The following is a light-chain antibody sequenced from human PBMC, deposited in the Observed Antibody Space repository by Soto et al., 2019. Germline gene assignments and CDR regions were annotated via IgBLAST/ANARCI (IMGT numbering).Light chain of an antibody. J-gene: IGKJ1*01. Sequence: DIVLTQSPATLSLSPGERATLSCRASQSVSSYLAWYQQKPGQAPRLLIYDASNRANGIPARFSGSGSGTDFTLTISSLEPEDFAVCFCHHRTTFGQGTKVEIK. V-gene: IGKV3-11*01. CDR3: HHRTT. CDR1: QSVSSY. CDR2: DAS.